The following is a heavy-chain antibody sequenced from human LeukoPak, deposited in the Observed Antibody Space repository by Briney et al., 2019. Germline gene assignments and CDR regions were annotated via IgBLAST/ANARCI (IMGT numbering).Heavy chain of an antibody. CDR2: ISGSGGNT. CDR1: GFTFSSYA. V-gene: IGHV3-23*01. Sequence: GGSLRLSCAASGFTFSSYAMNWVRQAPGKGLEWVSAISGSGGNTYYADSVKGRFTISRDNAKNSLYLQMNSLRAEDTAVYYCARGYSSSWHHYYYYMDVWGKGTTVTVSS. CDR3: ARGYSSSWHHYYYYMDV. D-gene: IGHD6-13*01. J-gene: IGHJ6*03.